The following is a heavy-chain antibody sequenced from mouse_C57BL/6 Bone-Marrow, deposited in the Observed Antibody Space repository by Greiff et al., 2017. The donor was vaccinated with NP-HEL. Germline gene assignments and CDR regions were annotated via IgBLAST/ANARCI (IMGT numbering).Heavy chain of an antibody. Sequence: EVMLVESGGGLVQPGGSLKLSCAASGFTFSDYYMYWVRQTPEKRLEWVAYISNGGGSTYYPDTVKGRFTISRDNAKNTLYLQMSRLKSEDTAMYYCARQWLLLPFAYWGQGTLVTVSA. D-gene: IGHD2-3*01. J-gene: IGHJ3*01. V-gene: IGHV5-12*01. CDR3: ARQWLLLPFAY. CDR1: GFTFSDYY. CDR2: ISNGGGST.